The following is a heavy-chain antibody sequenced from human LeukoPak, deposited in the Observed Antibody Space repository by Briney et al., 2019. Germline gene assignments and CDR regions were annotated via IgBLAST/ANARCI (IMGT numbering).Heavy chain of an antibody. Sequence: GRSLRLSCAASGFTFDDYAMHWVRQAPGKGLEWVSGISWNSGSIGYADSVKGRFTISRDNAKNSLYLQMNSLRAEDTALYYCAKGMNYDSSGYFPSHAFDIWGQGTMVTVSS. J-gene: IGHJ3*02. CDR2: ISWNSGSI. CDR3: AKGMNYDSSGYFPSHAFDI. D-gene: IGHD3-22*01. CDR1: GFTFDDYA. V-gene: IGHV3-9*01.